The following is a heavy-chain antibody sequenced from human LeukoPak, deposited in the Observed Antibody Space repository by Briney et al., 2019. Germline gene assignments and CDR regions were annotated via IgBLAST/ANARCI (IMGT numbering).Heavy chain of an antibody. Sequence: GGSLRLSCAASGFTFSSYAMHWVRQAPGKGLEWVAVISYDGSNKYYADSVKGRFTISRDNSKNTLYLQMNSLRAEDTAVYYCARDRQLQYFDWLPLLDPWGQGTLVTVSS. V-gene: IGHV3-30*04. D-gene: IGHD3-9*01. CDR1: GFTFSSYA. CDR3: ARDRQLQYFDWLPLLDP. J-gene: IGHJ5*02. CDR2: ISYDGSNK.